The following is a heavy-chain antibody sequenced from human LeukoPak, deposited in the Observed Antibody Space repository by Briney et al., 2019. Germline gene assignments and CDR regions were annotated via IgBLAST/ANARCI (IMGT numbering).Heavy chain of an antibody. CDR1: GGSISSSSYY. D-gene: IGHD3-9*01. CDR2: IYYSGST. V-gene: IGHV4-39*01. CDR3: ARHVTYYDILTGYPGVFDY. Sequence: SETLSLTCTVSGGSISSSSYYWGWIRQPPGKGLEWIGSIYYSGSTYYNPSLKSRVAISVDTSKNQFSLKLSSVTAADTAVYYCARHVTYYDILTGYPGVFDYWGQGTLVTVSS. J-gene: IGHJ4*02.